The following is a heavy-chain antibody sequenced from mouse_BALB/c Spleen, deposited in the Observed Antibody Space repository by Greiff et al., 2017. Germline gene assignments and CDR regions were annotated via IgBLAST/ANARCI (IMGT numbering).Heavy chain of an antibody. V-gene: IGHV2-9*02. CDR2: IWAGGST. CDR3: ARDRTYAMDY. CDR1: GFSLTSYG. J-gene: IGHJ4*01. Sequence: VKVVESGPGLVAPSQSLSITCTVSGFSLTSYGVHWVRQPPGKGLEWLGVIWAGGSTNYNSALMSRLSISKDNSKSQVFLKMNSLQTDDTAMYYCARDRTYAMDYWGQGTSVTVSS.